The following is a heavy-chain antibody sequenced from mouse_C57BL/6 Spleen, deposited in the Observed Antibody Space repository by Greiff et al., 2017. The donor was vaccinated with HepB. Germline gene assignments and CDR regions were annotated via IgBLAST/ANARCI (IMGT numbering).Heavy chain of an antibody. CDR1: GYTVHDYY. J-gene: IGHJ2*01. CDR2: INPNNGGT. Sequence: VQLQHSGTKLVKPEANVKISCHASGYTVHDYYMNGVKQSHGKSLEWIGDINPNNGGTSYNQKFKGKATLTVDKSSSTAYMELRSLKSEDSAVYYCARWLFDYWGQGTTLTVSS. D-gene: IGHD2-2*01. V-gene: IGHV1-26*01. CDR3: ARWLFDY.